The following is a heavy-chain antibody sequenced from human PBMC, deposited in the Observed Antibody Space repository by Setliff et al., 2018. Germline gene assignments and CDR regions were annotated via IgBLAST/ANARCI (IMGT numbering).Heavy chain of an antibody. CDR2: ISAY. V-gene: IGHV1-18*01. CDR1: GYTFNNYG. CDR3: ARGPLDFVVVPAAAKFDY. J-gene: IGHJ4*02. Sequence: ASVKVSCKASGYTFNNYGINWVRQDPGQGLEWMGWISAYAQKFQGRVTMTTDTSTSTAYMELRSLRSDDTAVYYCARGPLDFVVVPAAAKFDYWGQGTLVTVSS. D-gene: IGHD2-2*01.